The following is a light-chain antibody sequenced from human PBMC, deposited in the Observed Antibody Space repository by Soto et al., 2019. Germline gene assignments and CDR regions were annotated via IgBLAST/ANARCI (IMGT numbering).Light chain of an antibody. CDR3: QQHDNWPST. V-gene: IGKV3-15*01. CDR2: GAS. CDR1: QSISNN. Sequence: EFVLTQSPATLSLSPGEGATLFCRASQSISNNLAWYQQKPGQAPRLLIYGASSRATGVPARFSGSGSGTEFTLTISSLQSGDFAVYYCQQHDNWPSTFGQGTKVDI. J-gene: IGKJ1*01.